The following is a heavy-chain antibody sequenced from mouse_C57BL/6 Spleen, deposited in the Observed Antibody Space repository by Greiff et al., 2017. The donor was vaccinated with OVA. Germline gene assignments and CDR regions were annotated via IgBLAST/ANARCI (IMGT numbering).Heavy chain of an antibody. V-gene: IGHV1-15*01. D-gene: IGHD1-1*01. CDR1: GYTFTDYE. Sequence: QVQLKQSGAALVRPGASVTLSCQASGYTFTDYEMHWVKQTPVHGLEWIGAIDPETGGTAYNQKFKGKAILTADKSSSTAYMELRSLTSEDSAVYYCTRWDYYGSSYFFDYWGQGTTLTVSS. CDR3: TRWDYYGSSYFFDY. CDR2: IDPETGGT. J-gene: IGHJ2*01.